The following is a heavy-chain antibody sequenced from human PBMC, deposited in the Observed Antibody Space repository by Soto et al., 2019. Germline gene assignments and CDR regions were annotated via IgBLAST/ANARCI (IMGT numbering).Heavy chain of an antibody. D-gene: IGHD2-2*02. CDR1: GYGFGNYW. Sequence: PGESLKISCNGSGYGFGNYWIGWVRQMPGKGLEWMGIIYPGDSDTRYRPSVQGQVAISVDKSASTAYLQWNSVEASDTAIYFCARLNPIYGSGISCHKFLYYGMDVWGQGTKVTVYS. J-gene: IGHJ6*02. CDR2: IYPGDSDT. CDR3: ARLNPIYGSGISCHKFLYYGMDV. V-gene: IGHV5-51*01.